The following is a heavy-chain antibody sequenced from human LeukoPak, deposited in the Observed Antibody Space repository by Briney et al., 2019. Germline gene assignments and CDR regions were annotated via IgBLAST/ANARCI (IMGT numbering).Heavy chain of an antibody. CDR3: ARGRRIQLWSRLYYFDY. D-gene: IGHD5-18*01. Sequence: ASVKVSCKASGYAFTSYYMHWVRQAPGQGLEWMGIINPSGGSTSYAQKFQGRVTMTRDTSTSTVYMELSSLRSEDTAVYYCARGRRIQLWSRLYYFDYWGQGTLVTVSS. CDR2: INPSGGST. V-gene: IGHV1-46*01. J-gene: IGHJ4*02. CDR1: GYAFTSYY.